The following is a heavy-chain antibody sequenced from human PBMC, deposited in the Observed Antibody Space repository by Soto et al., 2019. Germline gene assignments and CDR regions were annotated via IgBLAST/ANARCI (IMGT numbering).Heavy chain of an antibody. CDR3: ASYYDILTGYYNPTFVPFDY. V-gene: IGHV3-30*03. Sequence: PGGSLRLSCAASGFTFSSYGMHWVRQAPGKGLEWVAVISYDGSNKYYADSVKGRFTISRDNSKNTLYLQMNSLRAEDTAVYYCASYYDILTGYYNPTFVPFDYWGQGTLVTVSS. CDR2: ISYDGSNK. J-gene: IGHJ4*02. D-gene: IGHD3-9*01. CDR1: GFTFSSYG.